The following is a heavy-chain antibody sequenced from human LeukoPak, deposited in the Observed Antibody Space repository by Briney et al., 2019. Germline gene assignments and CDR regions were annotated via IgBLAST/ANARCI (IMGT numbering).Heavy chain of an antibody. CDR3: ARHSTSWDPFDY. D-gene: IGHD6-13*01. CDR1: GASVSSNSAA. Sequence: SQTLSLTCAISGASVSSNSAAWNWIRQSPSRDLEWLGRAYYRSKWYSDYAVSVKSRITINTDTSKNQFSLQLNSVTPEDTAVYYCARHSTSWDPFDYWGQGTLVTVSS. V-gene: IGHV6-1*01. J-gene: IGHJ4*02. CDR2: AYYRSKWYS.